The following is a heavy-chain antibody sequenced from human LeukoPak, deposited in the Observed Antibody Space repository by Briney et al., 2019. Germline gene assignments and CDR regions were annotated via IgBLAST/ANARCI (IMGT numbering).Heavy chain of an antibody. CDR2: INHSGST. J-gene: IGHJ4*02. Sequence: PSETLSLTCAVYGGSFSGYYWSWIRQPPGKGLEWIGEINHSGSTNYNPSLKSRVTISVDTSKNQFSLKLGSVTAADTAVYYCARGFWYFDYWGQGTLVTVSS. V-gene: IGHV4-34*01. CDR1: GGSFSGYY. CDR3: ARGFWYFDY.